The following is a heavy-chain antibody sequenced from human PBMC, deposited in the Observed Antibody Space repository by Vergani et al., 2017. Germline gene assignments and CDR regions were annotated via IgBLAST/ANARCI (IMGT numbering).Heavy chain of an antibody. V-gene: IGHV1-58*02. CDR3: ARVNVPWFFDY. CDR2: IVVGSGNT. CDR1: GGTFTSSA. J-gene: IGHJ4*02. Sequence: QLVQSGAEVKKPGSSVKVSCKASGGTFTSSAMQWVRQARGQRLEWIGWIVVGSGNTNYAQKFQERVTITRDMSTSTAYMEVSSLRSEDTAVYYCARVNVPWFFDYWGQGTLVTVSS. D-gene: IGHD3-22*01.